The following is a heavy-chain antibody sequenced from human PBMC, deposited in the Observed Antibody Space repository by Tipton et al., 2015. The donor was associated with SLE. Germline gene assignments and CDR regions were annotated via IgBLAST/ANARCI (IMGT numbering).Heavy chain of an antibody. CDR2: FYHSGNT. Sequence: TLSLTCIVSRYSISSGYYWGWMRQAPGKELEWIGSFYHSGNTYYNPSLTSRVTISADTSKNQFSLKLSSVTAADTAVYYCAREPFVPAAGKARGYYYYMDVWGKGTTVTVSS. D-gene: IGHD2-2*01. J-gene: IGHJ6*03. CDR1: RYSISSGYY. CDR3: AREPFVPAAGKARGYYYYMDV. V-gene: IGHV4-38-2*02.